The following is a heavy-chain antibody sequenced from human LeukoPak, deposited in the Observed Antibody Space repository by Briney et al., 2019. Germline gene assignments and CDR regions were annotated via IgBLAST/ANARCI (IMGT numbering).Heavy chain of an antibody. CDR2: IYPGDSDT. Sequence: GESLRISCKGSGYSFTSYWIGWVRQMPGKGLEWMGIIYPGDSDTRYSPSFQGQVTISADKSISTAYLQWSSLKASDTAMYYCARQGTYYYDSSGYYHWYFDLWGRGTLVTVSS. D-gene: IGHD3-22*01. V-gene: IGHV5-51*01. J-gene: IGHJ2*01. CDR1: GYSFTSYW. CDR3: ARQGTYYYDSSGYYHWYFDL.